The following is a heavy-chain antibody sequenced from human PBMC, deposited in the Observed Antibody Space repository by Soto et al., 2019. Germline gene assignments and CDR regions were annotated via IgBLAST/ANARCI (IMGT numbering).Heavy chain of an antibody. CDR2: ISYDGSNK. CDR3: ARVNRYYDFWSGAGDYYYYGMDV. J-gene: IGHJ6*02. CDR1: GFTLSSYA. D-gene: IGHD3-3*01. V-gene: IGHV3-30-3*01. Sequence: LRLSCAASGFTLSSYAMHWVRQAPGKGLEWVAVISYDGSNKYYADSVKGRFTISRDNSKNTLYLQMNSLRAEDTAVYYCARVNRYYDFWSGAGDYYYYGMDVWGQGTTVTVSS.